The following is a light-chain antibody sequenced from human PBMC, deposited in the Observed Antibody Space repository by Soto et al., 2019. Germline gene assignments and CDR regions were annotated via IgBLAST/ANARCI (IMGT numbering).Light chain of an antibody. CDR3: QSYDSSLSAWV. V-gene: IGLV1-40*01. J-gene: IGLJ3*02. CDR2: GDN. CDR1: SSNIGAGYD. Sequence: QSVLTQPPSVSGAPGQRVTISCTGSSSNIGAGYDVHWYQQLPGTAPKLLIYGDNNRPSGVPDRFSGSKSGTSASLAITGLHAEDEADYYRQSYDSSLSAWVFGGGTKLTVL.